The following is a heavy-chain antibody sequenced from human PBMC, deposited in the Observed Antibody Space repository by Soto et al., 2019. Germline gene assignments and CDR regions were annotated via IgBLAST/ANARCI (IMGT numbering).Heavy chain of an antibody. D-gene: IGHD2-15*01. CDR2: ISAYNGNT. CDR3: ARDGTPTVVVVAGGGTLAY. Sequence: QVQLVQSGAEVKKPGASVKVSCKASGYTFTSYGISWVRQAPGQGLEWMGWISAYNGNTNYAQKLQGRVTMTTDTSTSKGYMELRSLRSDDTAVYYWARDGTPTVVVVAGGGTLAYWGQGTLVTVSS. V-gene: IGHV1-18*01. J-gene: IGHJ4*02. CDR1: GYTFTSYG.